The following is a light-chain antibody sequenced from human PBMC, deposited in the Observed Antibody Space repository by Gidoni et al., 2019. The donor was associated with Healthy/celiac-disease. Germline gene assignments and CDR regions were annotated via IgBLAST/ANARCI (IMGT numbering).Light chain of an antibody. J-gene: IGKJ3*01. Sequence: IQMTHSPSSLSASGGDRVTITCRASQGISNYLAWYQQKPGKVPKLLIYAASTLQSGVPSRFSGSGSGKDFTITISSLQHEDVANYYCQKYNSAPPFGPGTKVDIK. CDR3: QKYNSAPP. CDR2: AAS. CDR1: QGISNY. V-gene: IGKV1-27*01.